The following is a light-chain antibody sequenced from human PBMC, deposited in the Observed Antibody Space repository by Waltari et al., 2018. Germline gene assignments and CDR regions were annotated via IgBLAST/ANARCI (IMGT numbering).Light chain of an antibody. CDR3: VAWDDSLNGWV. CDR2: YDV. J-gene: IGLJ3*02. V-gene: IGLV1-36*01. Sequence: QSVLTQPPSVSEAPRQRVTISCSGSRSNIGNNTVNWYQQLPGKAPKLLIYYDVLLPSGVSDRFSGSKSGTSASLAISGLQSEDEADYYCVAWDDSLNGWVFGGGTRLTVL. CDR1: RSNIGNNT.